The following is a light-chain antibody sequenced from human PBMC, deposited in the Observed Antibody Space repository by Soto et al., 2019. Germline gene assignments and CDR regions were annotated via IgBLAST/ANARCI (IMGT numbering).Light chain of an antibody. Sequence: QSVLTQPPSASGTPGQRVTISCSGSSSNIGSNYVYWYQQLPGTAPKLLIYRNNQRPSGVPDRFSGSKSVTSASLAISGLRSEDEADYYCAAWDDSLSGYVFGTGTKVTAL. J-gene: IGLJ1*01. CDR1: SSNIGSNY. V-gene: IGLV1-47*01. CDR3: AAWDDSLSGYV. CDR2: RNN.